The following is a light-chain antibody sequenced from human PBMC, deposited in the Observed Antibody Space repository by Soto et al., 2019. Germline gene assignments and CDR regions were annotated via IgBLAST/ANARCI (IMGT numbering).Light chain of an antibody. Sequence: DIQMTQSPSTLSASVGDRVTITCRASQTNSSWLAWYQQKPGKAPKLLIYKASTLKSGVPSRFSGSGSGTDFTLTISSLQPDDFATYYCQHYNSYSEAFGQGTKVDIK. J-gene: IGKJ1*01. CDR1: QTNSSW. V-gene: IGKV1-5*03. CDR2: KAS. CDR3: QHYNSYSEA.